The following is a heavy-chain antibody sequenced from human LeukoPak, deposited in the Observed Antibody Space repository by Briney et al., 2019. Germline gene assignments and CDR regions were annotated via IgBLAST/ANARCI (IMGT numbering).Heavy chain of an antibody. D-gene: IGHD3-10*01. CDR2: ISGSGGST. Sequence: PGGSLRLSCAASGFTFSSYAMSWVRQAPGKGLEWVSAISGSGGSTYYADSVKGRFTISRDNSKNTLYLQMNSLRAEDTAVYYCARMTNPRPYMVRGAIRLWGQGTLVTVSS. V-gene: IGHV3-23*01. J-gene: IGHJ4*02. CDR3: ARMTNPRPYMVRGAIRL. CDR1: GFTFSSYA.